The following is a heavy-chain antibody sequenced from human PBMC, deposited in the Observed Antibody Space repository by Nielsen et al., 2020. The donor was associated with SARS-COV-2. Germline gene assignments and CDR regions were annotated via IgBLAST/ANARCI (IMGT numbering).Heavy chain of an antibody. CDR1: GYTFTRYD. V-gene: IGHV1-8*01. D-gene: IGHD1-7*01. J-gene: IGHJ6*02. Sequence: ASVKVSCKASGYTFTRYDINWVRQATGQGLEGMGWMNPNSGNTGYAQKFQGRVTMTRNTSISTAYMELSRLRSDDTAVYYCARVELPPSYYYYGMDVWGQGTTVTVSS. CDR3: ARVELPPSYYYYGMDV. CDR2: MNPNSGNT.